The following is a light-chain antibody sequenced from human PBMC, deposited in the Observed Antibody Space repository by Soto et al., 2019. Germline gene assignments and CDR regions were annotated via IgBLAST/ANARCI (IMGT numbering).Light chain of an antibody. V-gene: IGKV3-20*01. CDR2: GAS. J-gene: IGKJ3*01. CDR3: LHYGTSPFT. Sequence: EIVLTQSPGTLSLSPGERATLSRRASQTISNNYLAWYQQKPGQAPRLPIFGASSRATGIPDRFSGSGSGTAFTLTIRRLEPADFAVYYCLHYGTSPFTFGPGTNVDIK. CDR1: QTISNNY.